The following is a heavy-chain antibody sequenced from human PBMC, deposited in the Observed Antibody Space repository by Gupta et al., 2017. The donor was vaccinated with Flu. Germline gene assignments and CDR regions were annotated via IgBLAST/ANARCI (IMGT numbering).Heavy chain of an antibody. J-gene: IGHJ4*02. D-gene: IGHD4-17*01. CDR2: INPAGTGT. CDR3: ATVTIGC. CDR1: GFTWSGSY. Sequence: AASGFTWSGSYLEWVREAAGKGLVGVSRINPAGTGTTYVDSVKGRFTNSRDNEKNTLCVQMTSLGYDDTAGYYCATVTIGCWGQGTVVTVSS. V-gene: IGHV3-74*03.